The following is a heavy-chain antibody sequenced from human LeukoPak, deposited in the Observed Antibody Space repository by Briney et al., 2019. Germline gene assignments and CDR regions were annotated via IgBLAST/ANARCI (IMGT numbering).Heavy chain of an antibody. Sequence: GGSLRLSCAASGFTLSGYAMSWVRQAPGKGLEWVSLITGSGATTYYADSVRGRFTVSRDNSTNTLYLQMNSLRAEDTAVYFCAKGDCGGTCLLIDNWGQGTLVTVSS. CDR1: GFTLSGYA. V-gene: IGHV3-23*01. J-gene: IGHJ4*02. D-gene: IGHD2-15*01. CDR3: AKGDCGGTCLLIDN. CDR2: ITGSGATT.